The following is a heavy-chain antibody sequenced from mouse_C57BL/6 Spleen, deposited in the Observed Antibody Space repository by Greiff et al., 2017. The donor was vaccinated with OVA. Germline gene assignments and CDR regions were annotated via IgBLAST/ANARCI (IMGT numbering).Heavy chain of an antibody. D-gene: IGHD3-2*02. Sequence: VESGEGLVKPGGSLKLSCAASGFTFSSYAMSWVRQTPEKRLEWVAYISSGGDYIYYADTVKGRFTISRDNARNTLYLQMSSLKTEDTAMCYCTRGEKPTAQGTWGCAHWGQGTLVTVSA. CDR2: ISSGGDYI. CDR3: TRGEKPTAQGTWGCAH. J-gene: IGHJ3*01. V-gene: IGHV5-9-1*02. CDR1: GFTFSSYA.